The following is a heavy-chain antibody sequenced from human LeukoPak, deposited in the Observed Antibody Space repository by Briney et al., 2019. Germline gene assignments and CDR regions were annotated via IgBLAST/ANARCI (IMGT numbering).Heavy chain of an antibody. Sequence: GGPQRLSCTASGYTFNNYDMNWPPQAPGKGLEGVTGITGRYGGTYYTDSVKGRFTISRDSSKNTLYLQMKSLRVEDTAVYYCAKDRFGYSVGWFFDPWGQGALVTVSS. V-gene: IGHV3-23*01. J-gene: IGHJ5*02. CDR1: GYTFNNYD. CDR2: ITGRYGGT. CDR3: AKDRFGYSVGWFFDP. D-gene: IGHD6-19*01.